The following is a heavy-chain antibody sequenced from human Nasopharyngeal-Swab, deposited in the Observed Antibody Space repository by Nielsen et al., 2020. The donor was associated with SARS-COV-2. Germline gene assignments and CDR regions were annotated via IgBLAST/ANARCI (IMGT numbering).Heavy chain of an antibody. J-gene: IGHJ5*02. CDR1: GGSLSGYY. V-gene: IGHV4-34*01. CDR2: INRSGGT. CDR3: ARLGRSEAAAGSYNWFDP. Sequence: SETLSLTCAVYGGSLSGYYWSWIRQPPGKGLEWIGEINRSGGTNYNPSLKSRVTISVDTSKIQFSLRLSSVTAADTAVYYCARLGRSEAAAGSYNWFDPWGQGTLVTVSS. D-gene: IGHD6-13*01.